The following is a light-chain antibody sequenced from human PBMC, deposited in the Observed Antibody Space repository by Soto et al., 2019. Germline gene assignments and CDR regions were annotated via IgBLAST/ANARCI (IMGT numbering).Light chain of an antibody. Sequence: QSALTQPPSVSRSPGQSVTISCTGTSSDVGDHNYVSWYQQQPGKAPRLMIYDVSERPSGVPHRFSGSKSGNTASLTISGLQAEDEADYYCCSYAGSYFYVFGTGTKLTVL. CDR3: CSYAGSYFYV. CDR2: DVS. CDR1: SSDVGDHNY. J-gene: IGLJ1*01. V-gene: IGLV2-11*01.